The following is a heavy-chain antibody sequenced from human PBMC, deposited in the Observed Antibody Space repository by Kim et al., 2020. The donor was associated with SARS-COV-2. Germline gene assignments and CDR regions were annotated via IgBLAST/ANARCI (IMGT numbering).Heavy chain of an antibody. CDR1: GYTFTSYG. Sequence: ASVKVSCKASGYTFTSYGISWVRQAPGQGLEWMGWISAYNGNTNYAQKLQGRVTMTTDTSTSTAYMELRSLRSDDTAVYYCARAGVLRYFDWLFLGDYWGQGTLVTVSS. V-gene: IGHV1-18*04. CDR2: ISAYNGNT. J-gene: IGHJ4*02. CDR3: ARAGVLRYFDWLFLGDY. D-gene: IGHD3-9*01.